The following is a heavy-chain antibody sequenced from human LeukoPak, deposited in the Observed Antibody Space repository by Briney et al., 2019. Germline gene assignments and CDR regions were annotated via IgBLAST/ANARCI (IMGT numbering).Heavy chain of an antibody. CDR1: GFTFSSYA. D-gene: IGHD5-18*01. V-gene: IGHV3-23*01. CDR2: ISGSGGST. CDR3: AKDGGYTYGFEWYFDY. J-gene: IGHJ4*02. Sequence: EAGGSLRLSCAVSGFTFSSYAMNWVRQAPGKGLEWVSGISGSGGSTYYADSVKGRFTTTRDNTKNTLSLQMNSLRAEDTAIYYCAKDGGYTYGFEWYFDYWGQGTLVTVSS.